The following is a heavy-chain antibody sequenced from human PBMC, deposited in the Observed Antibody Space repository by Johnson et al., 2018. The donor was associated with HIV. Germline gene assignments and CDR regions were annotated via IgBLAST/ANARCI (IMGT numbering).Heavy chain of an antibody. J-gene: IGHJ3*02. V-gene: IGHV3-9*01. D-gene: IGHD1-26*01. Sequence: VQLVESGGGVVQPGRSLRLSCAASGFTFDDYAMHWVRQAPGKGLEWVSGISWNSGSIGYADSVKGRFTISRDKAKNSLYLQMNSLRAEDTAVYYCARADGLVGYRAFDIWGQGTMVTVSS. CDR1: GFTFDDYA. CDR3: ARADGLVGYRAFDI. CDR2: ISWNSGSI.